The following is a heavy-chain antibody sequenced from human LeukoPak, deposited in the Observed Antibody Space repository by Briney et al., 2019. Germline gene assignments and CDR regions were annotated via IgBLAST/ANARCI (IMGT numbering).Heavy chain of an antibody. J-gene: IGHJ3*02. CDR2: INDDGRTT. CDR3: ARSGITMVGGASIGLLTFDI. CDR1: GFTFSYYW. Sequence: PGGSLRLSCAASGFTFSYYWMHWVRQAPGEGLVWVSPINDDGRTTTYADSVKGRITISRDNAKNTLYLQMSSLRVEDTAVYYCARSGITMVGGASIGLLTFDIWGPGTMVTVSP. V-gene: IGHV3-74*03. D-gene: IGHD3-10*01.